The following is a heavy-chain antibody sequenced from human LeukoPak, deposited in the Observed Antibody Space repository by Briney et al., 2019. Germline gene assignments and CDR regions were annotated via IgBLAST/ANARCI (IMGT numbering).Heavy chain of an antibody. J-gene: IGHJ5*02. CDR1: GYTFTGYY. D-gene: IGHD1-26*01. CDR3: ARPASGSSGFDP. CDR2: INPNSGGT. Sequence: ASVKVSCKASGYTFTGYYMHWVRQAPGQGLEWMGWINPNSGGTNYAQEFQGRVTMTRDTSISTAYMELSRLRSDDTAVYYCARPASGSSGFDPWGQGTLVTVSS. V-gene: IGHV1-2*02.